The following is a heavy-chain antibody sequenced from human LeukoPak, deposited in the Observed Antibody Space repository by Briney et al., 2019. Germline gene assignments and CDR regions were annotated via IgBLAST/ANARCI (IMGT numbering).Heavy chain of an antibody. V-gene: IGHV3-48*02. CDR1: GFTFSTYN. D-gene: IGHD1-26*01. CDR2: ISTDKSSI. Sequence: RTGGPLRLSCAASGFTFSTYNMQWVRQAPGKGLEWVSYISTDKSSIYYTVSVRGRFTIYRDNAKNSLYPQMHSLRDEDTAVYDCAIDAWELALDAFDIWGQGTIVTVSS. CDR3: AIDAWELALDAFDI. J-gene: IGHJ3*02.